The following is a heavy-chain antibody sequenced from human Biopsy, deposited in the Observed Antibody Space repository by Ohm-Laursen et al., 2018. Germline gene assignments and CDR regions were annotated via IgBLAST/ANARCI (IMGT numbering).Heavy chain of an antibody. CDR2: FDPEEGQR. D-gene: IGHD2-21*02. Sequence: ASVKVSCKVSGDRFTEFSIHWVRQAPGKGLEWMGGFDPEEGQRTYAQKFQGRLTMTEDTSADTAYMELRGLRSEDAAVYYCAANSENCGGDCYIYWGQGTQVTVSP. CDR3: AANSENCGGDCYIY. J-gene: IGHJ4*02. V-gene: IGHV1-24*01. CDR1: GDRFTEFS.